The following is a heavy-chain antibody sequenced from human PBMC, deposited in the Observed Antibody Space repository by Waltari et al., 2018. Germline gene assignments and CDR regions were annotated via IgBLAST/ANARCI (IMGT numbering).Heavy chain of an antibody. CDR2: IYHSGST. CDR3: ARDALSRVVNAFDI. V-gene: IGHV4-38-2*02. J-gene: IGHJ3*02. Sequence: QVQLQESGPGLVKPSETLSLTCAVSGYSISSGYYWGWIRQPPGKGLEWIGSIYHSGSTYYNPSLKSRVTISVDTSKNQFSLKLSSVTAADTAVYYCARDALSRVVNAFDIWGQGTMVTVSS. D-gene: IGHD2-15*01. CDR1: GYSISSGYY.